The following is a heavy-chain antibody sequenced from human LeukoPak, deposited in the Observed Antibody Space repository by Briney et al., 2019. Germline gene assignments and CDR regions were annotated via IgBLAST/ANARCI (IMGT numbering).Heavy chain of an antibody. V-gene: IGHV3-33*08. J-gene: IGHJ4*02. D-gene: IGHD5-12*01. CDR1: GFTFSSYG. CDR3: ASPRYSGYDFGFSY. Sequence: GGSLRLSCAASGFTFSSYGMHWVRQAPGKGLEWVAVIWYDGSNKYYVDSVKGRFTISRDNSKNTLYLQMNSLRAEDTAVYYCASPRYSGYDFGFSYWGQGTLVTVSS. CDR2: IWYDGSNK.